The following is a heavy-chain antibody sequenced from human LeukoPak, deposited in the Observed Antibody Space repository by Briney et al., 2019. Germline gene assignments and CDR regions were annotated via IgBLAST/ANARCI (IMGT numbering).Heavy chain of an antibody. J-gene: IGHJ4*02. CDR3: ARGRYSYGY. Sequence: PSETLSLTCAVYGGSFSGYYWSWIRQPPGKGLEWIGEINHSGSTNYNPSLKSRVTILVDTSKNQFSLKLSSVTAADTAVYYRARGRYSYGYWGQGTLVTVSS. V-gene: IGHV4-34*01. CDR1: GGSFSGYY. D-gene: IGHD5-18*01. CDR2: INHSGST.